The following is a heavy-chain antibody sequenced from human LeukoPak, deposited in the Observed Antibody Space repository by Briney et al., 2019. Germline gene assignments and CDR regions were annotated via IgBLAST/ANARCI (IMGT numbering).Heavy chain of an antibody. D-gene: IGHD3-3*01. Sequence: SETLSLTCTVSGGSISSGGYYWSWIRQHPGKGLEWIGYIYYSGSTYYNPSLKSRVTISVDTSKNQFSLKLSSVTAADTAVYYRARRGRSGYFPHYYHYYGMDVWGQGTTVTVSS. CDR2: IYYSGST. V-gene: IGHV4-31*03. J-gene: IGHJ6*02. CDR1: GGSISSGGYY. CDR3: ARRGRSGYFPHYYHYYGMDV.